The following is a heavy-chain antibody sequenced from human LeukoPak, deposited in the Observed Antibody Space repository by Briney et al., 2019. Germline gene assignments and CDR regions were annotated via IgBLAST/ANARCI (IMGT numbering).Heavy chain of an antibody. CDR2: ITGSGSTT. CDR3: ARETSWYFDY. CDR1: GFTFSNYE. J-gene: IGHJ4*02. V-gene: IGHV3-48*03. Sequence: GSLRLSCAASGFTFSNYEMNWVRQPPGKGLEWISDITGSGSTTYYADSVKGRFTISGDNAKNSLYLQMNSLRAEDTAVYYCARETSWYFDYWGRGTLVTVSS.